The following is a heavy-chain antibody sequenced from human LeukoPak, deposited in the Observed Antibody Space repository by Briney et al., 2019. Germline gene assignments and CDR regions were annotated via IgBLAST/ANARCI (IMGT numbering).Heavy chain of an antibody. CDR2: VRFDGSNT. V-gene: IGHV3-30*02. CDR3: AKSSGSSSWYDYFDY. Sequence: PGGSLRLSCAASGFYFNTYAMHWVRQAPGKGLEWVAFVRFDGSNTRYADSVKGRFTISRDNSKNTLFLQMNNLRPEDTAVYYCAKSSGSSSWYDYFDYWGQGTLATVSS. D-gene: IGHD6-19*01. J-gene: IGHJ4*02. CDR1: GFYFNTYA.